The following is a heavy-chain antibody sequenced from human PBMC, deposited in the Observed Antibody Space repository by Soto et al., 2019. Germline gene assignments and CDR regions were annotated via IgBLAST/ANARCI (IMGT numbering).Heavy chain of an antibody. D-gene: IGHD6-13*01. CDR2: ISGSGGST. CDR1: GFTFSSYA. Sequence: GGSLRLSCAASGFTFSSYAMSWVRQAPGKGLEWVSAISGSGGSTYYAGSVKGRFTISRDNSKNTLYLQMDSLRAEDTAVYYCAKDREYSSRWLNYYYGMDVWGQGTTVTVSS. J-gene: IGHJ6*02. CDR3: AKDREYSSRWLNYYYGMDV. V-gene: IGHV3-23*01.